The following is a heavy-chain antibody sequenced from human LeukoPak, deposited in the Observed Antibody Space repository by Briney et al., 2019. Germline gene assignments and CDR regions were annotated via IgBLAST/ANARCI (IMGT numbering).Heavy chain of an antibody. J-gene: IGHJ4*02. Sequence: VKVSCKASGYTFTGYYMHWVRLAPGQGLEWMGWINPNSGGTNYAQKFQGRVTMTRDTSISTAYMELSRLRSDDTAVYYCARAGDSSGYYLYFDYWGQGTLVTVSS. D-gene: IGHD3-22*01. CDR2: INPNSGGT. V-gene: IGHV1-2*02. CDR3: ARAGDSSGYYLYFDY. CDR1: GYTFTGYY.